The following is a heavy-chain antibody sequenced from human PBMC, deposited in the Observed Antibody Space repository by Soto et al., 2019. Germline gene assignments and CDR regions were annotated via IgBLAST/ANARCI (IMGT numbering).Heavy chain of an antibody. J-gene: IGHJ4*02. Sequence: EVQVLESGGGLVQPGGSLRLSCAASGFTFSISAMSWVRQAPGKGLEWVAGISGRGNIYYADSVKGRFTISRDNSKNTLHLQMNSLKVADTAVYYCARVAPEYSSTPRRFDSWGQGTLVTVSS. CDR1: GFTFSISA. CDR3: ARVAPEYSSTPRRFDS. V-gene: IGHV3-23*01. D-gene: IGHD6-6*01. CDR2: ISGRGNI.